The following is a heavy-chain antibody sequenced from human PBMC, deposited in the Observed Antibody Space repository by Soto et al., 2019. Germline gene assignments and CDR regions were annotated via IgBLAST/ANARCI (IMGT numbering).Heavy chain of an antibody. Sequence: EVQLLESGGGLVQPGGSLTLSCAASGFSFSNYAMSWVRQAPGKGLEWVSLIGGNGGTTNYADSVKGRFTISRDNSRKTLFLQMNSLRAEDTAVYYCAKGRANTMFDVDNLFDYWGQGTLVTVSS. V-gene: IGHV3-23*01. CDR2: IGGNGGTT. CDR1: GFSFSNYA. CDR3: AKGRANTMFDVDNLFDY. J-gene: IGHJ4*02. D-gene: IGHD3-3*01.